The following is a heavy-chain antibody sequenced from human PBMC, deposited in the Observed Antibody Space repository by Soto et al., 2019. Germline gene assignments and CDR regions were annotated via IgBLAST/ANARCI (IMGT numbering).Heavy chain of an antibody. V-gene: IGHV1-69*06. CDR1: VGSFKTST. Sequence: QVQLVQSGAELKKPGSSVNVSCAASVGSFKTSTINWVRQAHEQGLEWLGQIIPMYDSANYAQRFQGRVTISAAKSTNIAYMELSGLRSEDTALYYCATWRTYSGSYCFDYWGQGTLVSVSS. J-gene: IGHJ4*02. D-gene: IGHD1-26*01. CDR2: IIPMYDSA. CDR3: ATWRTYSGSYCFDY.